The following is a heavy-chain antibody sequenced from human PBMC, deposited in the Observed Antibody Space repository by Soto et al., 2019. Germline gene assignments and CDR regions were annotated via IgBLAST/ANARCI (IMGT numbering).Heavy chain of an antibody. J-gene: IGHJ6*02. CDR2: ISSSSSYI. CDR3: ARTALPYYYYGMDV. V-gene: IGHV3-21*01. CDR1: GFTFSSYS. Sequence: GGSLRLSCAASGFTFSSYSMNWCRQAPGKGLEWVSSISSSSSYIYYADSVKGRFTISRDNAKNSLYLQMNSLRAEDTAVYYCARTALPYYYYGMDVWGQGTTVTVSS.